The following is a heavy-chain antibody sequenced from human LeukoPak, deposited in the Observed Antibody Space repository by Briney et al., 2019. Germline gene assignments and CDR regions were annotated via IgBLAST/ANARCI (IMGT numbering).Heavy chain of an antibody. Sequence: SETLSLTCAVYGGSFSGYYWSWIRQPPGKGLEWIGEINHSGSTNYNPSLKSRVTISVDTSKNQFSLKLSSVTAADTAVYYCARARYSSSWYKLEYFDYWGQGTLVTVSS. D-gene: IGHD6-13*01. CDR3: ARARYSSSWYKLEYFDY. CDR1: GGSFSGYY. V-gene: IGHV4-34*01. J-gene: IGHJ4*02. CDR2: INHSGST.